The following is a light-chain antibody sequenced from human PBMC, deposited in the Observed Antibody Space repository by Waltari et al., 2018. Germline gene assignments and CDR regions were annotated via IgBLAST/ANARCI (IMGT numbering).Light chain of an antibody. CDR2: ATS. Sequence: DVHMTQSPSSVSASVGDRVTITCRASQGIGGYVNWYQQKPGRAPNLLIYATSNLQSGVPSRFGGSGSGTVFTISIATLQPEDFATYYCQQTYSSPRTFGPGTKVEIK. J-gene: IGKJ1*01. V-gene: IGKV1-39*01. CDR3: QQTYSSPRT. CDR1: QGIGGY.